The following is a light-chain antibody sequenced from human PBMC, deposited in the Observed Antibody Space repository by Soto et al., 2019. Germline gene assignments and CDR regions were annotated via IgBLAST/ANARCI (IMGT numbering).Light chain of an antibody. V-gene: IGKV3-11*01. CDR3: QQRIDWPSLT. J-gene: IGKJ4*01. Sequence: EIVLTQSPATLSLSPGERATLSCRASQSMSTYLAWYQQKPGQAPRLLIYDASNRATGIPTRFSGSGSGTDFTLTISSLEPEDFAVYYCQQRIDWPSLTFGGGTKVEIK. CDR2: DAS. CDR1: QSMSTY.